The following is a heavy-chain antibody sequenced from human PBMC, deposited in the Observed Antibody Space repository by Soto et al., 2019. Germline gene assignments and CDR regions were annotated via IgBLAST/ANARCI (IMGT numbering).Heavy chain of an antibody. Sequence: SVKVSCKASGGTFYTYTFSWVRQAPGQGLEWMGSITPIYPTTNYAEKFQGRLTVTADGSTNTAYMELNSLTSEDTAVYYCARIPRYSFPTSDDLDSWGQGTLATVSS. V-gene: IGHV1-69*13. CDR2: ITPIYPTT. D-gene: IGHD5-18*01. J-gene: IGHJ4*02. CDR3: ARIPRYSFPTSDDLDS. CDR1: GGTFYTYT.